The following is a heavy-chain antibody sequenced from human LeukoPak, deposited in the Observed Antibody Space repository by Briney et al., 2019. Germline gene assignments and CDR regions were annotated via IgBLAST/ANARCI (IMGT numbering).Heavy chain of an antibody. J-gene: IGHJ4*02. D-gene: IGHD3-22*01. CDR2: IDHTGST. CDR3: ARFYVDSSGFSSYYFDS. V-gene: IGHV4-34*01. Sequence: SETLSLTCAVSGGSFGENSWAWTRQPPGKGLEWIGDIDHTGSTNSSPSLQSRVTMSVDTSKDQFSLKLTSVTAADTAMYYCARFYVDSSGFSSYYFDSWSQGTLVTVSS. CDR1: GGSFGENS.